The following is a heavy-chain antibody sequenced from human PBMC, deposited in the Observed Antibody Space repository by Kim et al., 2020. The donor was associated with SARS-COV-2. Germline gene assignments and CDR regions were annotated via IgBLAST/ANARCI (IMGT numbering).Heavy chain of an antibody. CDR2: IYYSGST. J-gene: IGHJ4*02. Sequence: SETLSLTCTVSGGSISSSSYYWGWIRQPPGKGLEWIGSIYYSGSTYYNPSLKSRVTISVDTSKNQFSLKLSSVTAADTAVYYCANQYYYDSSGALDYWGQGTLVTVSS. D-gene: IGHD3-22*01. CDR1: GGSISSSSYY. V-gene: IGHV4-39*01. CDR3: ANQYYYDSSGALDY.